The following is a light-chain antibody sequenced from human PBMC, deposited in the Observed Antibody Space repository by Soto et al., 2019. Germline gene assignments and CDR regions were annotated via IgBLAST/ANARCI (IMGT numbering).Light chain of an antibody. Sequence: DIVMTQSPLSLPVTPGEPASISCRSSQSLLHSNGYNYLDWYLQKPGQSPQLLIYLGSDRASGVPGRFSGSGSGTDFTLNISRVEAEDVGVYYGMQDLQTPWTFGQGTKVEIK. CDR3: MQDLQTPWT. V-gene: IGKV2-28*01. CDR2: LGS. J-gene: IGKJ1*01. CDR1: QSLLHSNGYNY.